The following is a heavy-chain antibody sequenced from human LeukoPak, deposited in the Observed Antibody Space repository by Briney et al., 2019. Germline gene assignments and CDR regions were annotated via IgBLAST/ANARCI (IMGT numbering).Heavy chain of an antibody. D-gene: IGHD3-22*01. CDR1: GFTFSSYA. CDR3: AKDRILYDTSGPTYYFDY. CDR2: ISGSGDST. Sequence: GGSLRLSCAASGFTFSSYAMSWVRQAPGKGPEWVSGISGSGDSTFYADSVKGRITISRDNSKNTLYLQMNSLRVENTAVYYCAKDRILYDTSGPTYYFDYWGQGTLVTVSS. V-gene: IGHV3-23*01. J-gene: IGHJ4*02.